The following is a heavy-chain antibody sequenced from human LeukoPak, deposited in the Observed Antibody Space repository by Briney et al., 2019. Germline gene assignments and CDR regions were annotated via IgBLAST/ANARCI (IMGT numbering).Heavy chain of an antibody. CDR1: GFTFSNAW. Sequence: SGGSLRLSCAASGFTFSNAWMSWVRQAPGKGLEWVGRIKSKTDGGTTDYAAPVKGRFTISRDDSKNTLYLQMNSLKTEDTAVYYCTGVGRWFGELYGYYGMDVWGQGTTVTVSS. J-gene: IGHJ6*02. V-gene: IGHV3-15*01. D-gene: IGHD3-10*01. CDR3: TGVGRWFGELYGYYGMDV. CDR2: IKSKTDGGTT.